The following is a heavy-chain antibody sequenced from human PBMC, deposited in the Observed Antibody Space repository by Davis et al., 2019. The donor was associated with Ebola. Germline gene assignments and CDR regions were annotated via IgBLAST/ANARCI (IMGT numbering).Heavy chain of an antibody. J-gene: IGHJ4*02. CDR2: IKHSGST. Sequence: SDTLSPTCAVHGWSFSGYYWSWIRQPPGKGLEWIGAIKHSGSTNYNPSLKSRVTISVDTSKNQFALKLSSVTAADTAVYYCARVGATTGVDYWGQGTLVTVSS. V-gene: IGHV4-34*01. CDR3: ARVGATTGVDY. D-gene: IGHD1-26*01. CDR1: GWSFSGYY.